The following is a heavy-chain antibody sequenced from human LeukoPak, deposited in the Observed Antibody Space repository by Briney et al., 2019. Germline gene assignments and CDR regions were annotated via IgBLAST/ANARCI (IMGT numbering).Heavy chain of an antibody. J-gene: IGHJ6*02. CDR3: ARGKTVVTPFHYYYYGMDV. Sequence: PSETLSLTCAVYGESFSGYYWSWIRQPPGKGLEWIGEINHSGSTNYNPSLKSRVTMSVDTSKNQFSLKLSSVTAADTAVYYCARGKTVVTPFHYYYYGMDVWGQGTTVTVSS. V-gene: IGHV4-34*01. D-gene: IGHD4-23*01. CDR2: INHSGST. CDR1: GESFSGYY.